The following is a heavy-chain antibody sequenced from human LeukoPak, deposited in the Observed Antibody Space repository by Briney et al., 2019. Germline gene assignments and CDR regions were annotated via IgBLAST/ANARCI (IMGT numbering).Heavy chain of an antibody. CDR3: TRAIIVVVPAAMYGWFDP. V-gene: IGHV3-49*04. CDR1: GLTIRTNY. J-gene: IGHJ5*02. D-gene: IGHD2-2*01. Sequence: PGGSLRLSCAASGLTIRTNYMSWVRQAPGKGLEWVGFIRSKAYGGTTEYAASVKGRFTISRDDSKSIAYLQMNSLKTEDTAVYYCTRAIIVVVPAAMYGWFDPWGQGTLVTVSS. CDR2: IRSKAYGGTT.